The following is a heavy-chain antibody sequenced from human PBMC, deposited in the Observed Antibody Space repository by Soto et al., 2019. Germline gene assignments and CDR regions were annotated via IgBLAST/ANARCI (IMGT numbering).Heavy chain of an antibody. V-gene: IGHV4-34*01. J-gene: IGHJ2*01. CDR3: ARLASGWQYYYFDF. D-gene: IGHD6-19*01. CDR2: INHSGST. Sequence: SWIRQPPGKGLEWIGEINHSGSTNYNPSLTRRATLSVDTSKNQVSLKLTSVTAADTAVYYCARLASGWQYYYFDFWGRGTPVTVSS.